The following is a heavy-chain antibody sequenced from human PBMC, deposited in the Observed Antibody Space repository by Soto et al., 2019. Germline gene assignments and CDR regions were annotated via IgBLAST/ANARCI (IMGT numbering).Heavy chain of an antibody. CDR3: ARNSISKKMDY. J-gene: IGHJ4*02. D-gene: IGHD3-22*01. Sequence: QVQLQESGPGLVKPSQTLSLTCSVSGGSINSGGYYWTWIRQHPGKGLEWIGNIFYSGSTSYNPSLKSRLTISIDTSKTHFSLKLSSVTAADTAVYYCARNSISKKMDYWGQGTLVTVSS. CDR1: GGSINSGGYY. CDR2: IFYSGST. V-gene: IGHV4-31*03.